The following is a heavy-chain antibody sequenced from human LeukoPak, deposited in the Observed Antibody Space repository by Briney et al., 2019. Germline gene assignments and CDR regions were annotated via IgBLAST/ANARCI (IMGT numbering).Heavy chain of an antibody. D-gene: IGHD2-15*01. CDR1: GGFISSGGYY. CDR2: IYYSGST. Sequence: PSETLSLTCTVSGGFISSGGYYWSWIRQHPGKGLEWIEYIYYSGSTFYNPSLKSRVTISLDTSRNQFSLNLSSVTAADTAVYYCARDVRYCTGGTCYSHLDYWGQGTLVTVSS. V-gene: IGHV4-31*03. J-gene: IGHJ4*02. CDR3: ARDVRYCTGGTCYSHLDY.